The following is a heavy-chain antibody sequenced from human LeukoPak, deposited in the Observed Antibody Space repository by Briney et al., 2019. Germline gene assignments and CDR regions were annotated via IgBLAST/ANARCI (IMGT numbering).Heavy chain of an antibody. CDR2: ISYDGSNK. CDR3: ARGHYDFWSGAKT. J-gene: IGHJ5*02. CDR1: GFTFSSYG. D-gene: IGHD3-3*01. V-gene: IGHV3-30*03. Sequence: PGRSLRLSCAASGFTFSSYGMHWVRQAPGKGLEWVAVISYDGSNKYYADSVKGRFTISRDNSKNTLYLQMNSLRAEDTAVYYCARGHYDFWSGAKTWGQGTLVTVSS.